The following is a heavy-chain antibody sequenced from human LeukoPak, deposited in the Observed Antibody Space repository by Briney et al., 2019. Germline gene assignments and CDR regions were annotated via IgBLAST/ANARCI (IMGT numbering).Heavy chain of an antibody. D-gene: IGHD2-21*01. CDR2: IYTSGST. Sequence: SETLSLTCTVSGGSISSYYWSWIRQPAGKGLERIGRIYTSGSTNYNPSLKSRVTMSVDTSRNQFSLKLSSVTAADTAVYYCARSSYVIWFDPWGQGTLVTVSS. CDR1: GGSISSYY. V-gene: IGHV4-4*07. CDR3: ARSSYVIWFDP. J-gene: IGHJ5*02.